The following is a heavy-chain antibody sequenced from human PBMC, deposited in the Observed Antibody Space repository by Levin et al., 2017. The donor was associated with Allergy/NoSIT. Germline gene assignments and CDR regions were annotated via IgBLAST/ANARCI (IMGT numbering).Heavy chain of an antibody. J-gene: IGHJ3*02. V-gene: IGHV3-23*01. CDR1: GFTFSSYP. CDR3: AKGLYSGSPYRSFDM. D-gene: IGHD1-26*01. Sequence: SCAASGFTFSSYPMTWVRQAPGKGLDWVSTMRYSGDTTHYAASVKGRFTISRDSSKDTLFLQMNSLRAADPAVYYCAKGLYSGSPYRSFDMWGQGTMVTVSS. CDR2: MRYSGDTT.